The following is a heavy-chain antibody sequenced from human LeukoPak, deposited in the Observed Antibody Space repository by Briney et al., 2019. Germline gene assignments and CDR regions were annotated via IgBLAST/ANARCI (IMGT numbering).Heavy chain of an antibody. CDR1: NASINGYH. D-gene: IGHD3-9*01. CDR3: ARVGYYILTGYKRIDYYIDV. Sequence: SETLSLTCADSNASINGYHWSWIRQPPGKGLEWIGYTYYRGSTNYNPSLKSRVTISLDTSKNQFSLKLSSVTAADTAVYYCARVGYYILTGYKRIDYYIDVWGKGTTVTVSS. J-gene: IGHJ6*03. CDR2: TYYRGST. V-gene: IGHV4-59*01.